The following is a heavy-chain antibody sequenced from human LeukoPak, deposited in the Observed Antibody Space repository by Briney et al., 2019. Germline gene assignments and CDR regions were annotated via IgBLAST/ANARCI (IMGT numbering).Heavy chain of an antibody. V-gene: IGHV4-34*01. J-gene: IGHJ4*02. CDR3: ARGERNYDFWSGYYSGSYYFDY. CDR1: GGSFSGYY. Sequence: SETLSLTCAVYGGSFSGYYWSWIRQPPGKGLEWIGEINHSGSTNYNPSLKSRVTISVDTSKNQFSLKLGSVTAADTAVYYCARGERNYDFWSGYYSGSYYFDYWGQGTLVTVSS. CDR2: INHSGST. D-gene: IGHD3-3*01.